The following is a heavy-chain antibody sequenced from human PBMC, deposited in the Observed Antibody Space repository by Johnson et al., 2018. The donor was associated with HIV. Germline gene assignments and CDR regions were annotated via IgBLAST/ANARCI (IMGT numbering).Heavy chain of an antibody. CDR2: INWNGGST. CDR3: ARDFSDYGDYGRCAFDI. D-gene: IGHD4-17*01. Sequence: VQLVESGGSVVRPGGSLRLSCAASGFSFNDYGMNWVRQVPGKGLEWVSGINWNGGSTGYADSVKGRFTISRDNAKNSLYLQMNSLRAEDTALYYCARDFSDYGDYGRCAFDIWGQGTMVTVSS. CDR1: GFSFNDYG. V-gene: IGHV3-20*04. J-gene: IGHJ3*02.